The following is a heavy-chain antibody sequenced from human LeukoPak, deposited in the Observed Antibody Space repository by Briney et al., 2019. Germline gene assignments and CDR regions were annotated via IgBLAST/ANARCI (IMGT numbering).Heavy chain of an antibody. Sequence: GGSLRLSCAASGFTFSSYDMHWVRQATGKGLEWVSAIGTAGDTYYTGSVKGRFTISRENAKNSLYLRMNSLRAGDTAVYYCARGMVRGVITPPFDPWGQGTLVTVSS. CDR1: GFTFSSYD. CDR3: ARGMVRGVITPPFDP. CDR2: IGTAGDT. J-gene: IGHJ5*02. D-gene: IGHD3-10*01. V-gene: IGHV3-13*04.